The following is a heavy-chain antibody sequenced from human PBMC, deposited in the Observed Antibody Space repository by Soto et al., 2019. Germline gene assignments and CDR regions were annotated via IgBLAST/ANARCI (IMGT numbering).Heavy chain of an antibody. CDR1: GYTFTSYG. D-gene: IGHD1-1*01. CDR2: ISAHNGNT. J-gene: IGHJ4*02. V-gene: IGHV1-18*01. CDR3: ARGRYGDY. Sequence: QVHLVQSGAEVKKPGAPVKVSCKASGYTFTSYGITWVRQAPGQGLEWMGGISAHNGNTDYAQKLQGRVIVTRDTSTSTAYMELRSLISDDTAVYYCARGRYGDYWGQGALVTVSS.